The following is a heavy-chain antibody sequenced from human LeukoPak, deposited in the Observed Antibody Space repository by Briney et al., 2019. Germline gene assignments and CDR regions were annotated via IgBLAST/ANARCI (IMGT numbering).Heavy chain of an antibody. J-gene: IGHJ4*02. V-gene: IGHV3-23*01. CDR3: ATTSSGYSLREFDY. Sequence: GGSLRLSCAASGFTFSSYAMSWVRQAPGKGLEWVSAISGSGGSTYYADSVKGRFTISRDNSKNTLYLQMSSLRVEDTAVYYCATTSSGYSLREFDYWGQGTLVTVSS. CDR2: ISGSGGST. D-gene: IGHD3-22*01. CDR1: GFTFSSYA.